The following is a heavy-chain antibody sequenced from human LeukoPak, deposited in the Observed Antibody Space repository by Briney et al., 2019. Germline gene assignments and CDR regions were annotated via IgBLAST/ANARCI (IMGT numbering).Heavy chain of an antibody. Sequence: SGGSLRLSCAASGFTFSDHYVDWVRQAPGKGLEWVGRTRKKVNTYTTEYAASVSGRFTISRDDSNNSLYLQMNSLRVEDTAVYYCARVETYYYGSGSSYWFDPWGQGTLVTVSS. CDR3: ARVETYYYGSGSSYWFDP. V-gene: IGHV3-72*01. D-gene: IGHD3-10*01. J-gene: IGHJ5*02. CDR1: GFTFSDHY. CDR2: TRKKVNTYTT.